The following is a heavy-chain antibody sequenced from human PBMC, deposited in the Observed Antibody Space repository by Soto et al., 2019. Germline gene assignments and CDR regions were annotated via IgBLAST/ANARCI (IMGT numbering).Heavy chain of an antibody. CDR3: ARDRSDIVVVVAVTDWFDP. V-gene: IGHV1-18*01. D-gene: IGHD2-15*01. CDR2: ISAYNGNT. J-gene: IGHJ5*02. Sequence: QVQLVQSGAEVKKPGASVKVSYKASGYTFTSYGISWVRQAPGQGLEWMGWISAYNGNTNYAQKLQGRVTMTTDTSTSTAYMELRSLRSDDTAVYYCARDRSDIVVVVAVTDWFDPWGQGTLVTVSS. CDR1: GYTFTSYG.